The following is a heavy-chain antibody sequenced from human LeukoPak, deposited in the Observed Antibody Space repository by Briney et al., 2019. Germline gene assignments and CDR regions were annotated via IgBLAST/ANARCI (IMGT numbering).Heavy chain of an antibody. Sequence: SETLSLTCTVSGGSVSSGSYYWSWIRQPPGKGLEWIRYIYYSGSTNYNPSLKSRVTISVDTSKNQFSLKLSSVTAADTAVYYCARGGRLAYCGGDCLETNWFDPWGQGTLVTVSS. CDR3: ARGGRLAYCGGDCLETNWFDP. CDR1: GGSVSSGSYY. V-gene: IGHV4-61*01. CDR2: IYYSGST. D-gene: IGHD2-21*02. J-gene: IGHJ5*02.